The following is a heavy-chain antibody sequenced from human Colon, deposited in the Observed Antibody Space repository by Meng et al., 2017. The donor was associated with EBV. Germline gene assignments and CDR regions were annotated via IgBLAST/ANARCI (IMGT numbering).Heavy chain of an antibody. CDR3: ARSRWLLLQL. D-gene: IGHD3-22*01. CDR2: IDDSGNI. J-gene: IGHJ4*02. V-gene: IGHV4-34*01. CDR1: GGPFSGFY. Sequence: QVQLQQRGAGLLQPSETLFLTCTVDGGPFSGFYWTWIRQSPGKGLEWIGEIDDSGNIIYNPSLKSRVTISGDTSKNQFSLNVSSVTAADTAVYYCARSRWLLLQLWGQGTLVTVSS.